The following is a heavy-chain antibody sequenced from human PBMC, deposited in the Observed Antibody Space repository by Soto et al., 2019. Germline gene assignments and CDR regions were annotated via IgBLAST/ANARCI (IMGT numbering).Heavy chain of an antibody. Sequence: ASVKFSCKAAGGTFSSYAISWVRQAPGQVLECMVGISPIFGTSNYXXKFQGRVXXTADESRSTAXVELSXVRCEDTAVYYCARESRGSYGHHFDYSGQGTLVTVSX. CDR3: ARESRGSYGHHFDY. CDR1: GGTFSSYA. CDR2: ISPIFGTS. J-gene: IGHJ4*02. D-gene: IGHD1-26*01. V-gene: IGHV1-69*13.